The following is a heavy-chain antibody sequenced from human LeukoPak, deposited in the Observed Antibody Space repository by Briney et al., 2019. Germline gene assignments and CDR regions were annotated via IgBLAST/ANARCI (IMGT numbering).Heavy chain of an antibody. Sequence: GGSLRLSCAASGFTFSSYGMHWVRQAPGKGLEWVAVISYDGINQYYAASVKGRFTISRDNSKNTLYLQMNSLRAEDTAVYYCAREDIVVVPAATRYYYYGMDAWGQGTTVTVSS. CDR2: ISYDGINQ. V-gene: IGHV3-30*03. J-gene: IGHJ6*02. D-gene: IGHD2-2*01. CDR3: AREDIVVVPAATRYYYYGMDA. CDR1: GFTFSSYG.